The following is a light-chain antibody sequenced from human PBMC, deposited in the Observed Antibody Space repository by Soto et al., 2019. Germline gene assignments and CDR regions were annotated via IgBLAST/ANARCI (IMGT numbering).Light chain of an antibody. CDR1: STDIGGYNY. CDR2: EVS. J-gene: IGLJ1*01. Sequence: QSALTQPASESGSPGQSITISCSGTSTDIGGYNYVSWYQQHPGKAPKLIIYEVSNRPSGVPDRFSGSKSGSTASLTISGLQAEDEADYYCSSYSSSDTLHVFGTGTKLTVL. V-gene: IGLV2-14*01. CDR3: SSYSSSDTLHV.